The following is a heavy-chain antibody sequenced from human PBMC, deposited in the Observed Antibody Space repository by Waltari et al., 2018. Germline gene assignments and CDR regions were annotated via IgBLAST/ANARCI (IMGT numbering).Heavy chain of an antibody. Sequence: QLQLQESGPGLVKPSETLSLTCTVSGGSISSSSYYWGWIRQPPGKGLEWIGSIYYSGSTYYNPSLKSRVTISVDTSKNQFSLKLSSVTAADTAVYYCARVTPLGSYRLDYWGQGTLVTVSS. V-gene: IGHV4-39*07. CDR2: IYYSGST. D-gene: IGHD1-26*01. CDR3: ARVTPLGSYRLDY. CDR1: GGSISSSSYY. J-gene: IGHJ4*02.